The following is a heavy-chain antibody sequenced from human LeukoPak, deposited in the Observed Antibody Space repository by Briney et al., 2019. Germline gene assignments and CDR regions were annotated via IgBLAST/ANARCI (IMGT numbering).Heavy chain of an antibody. CDR1: GGSFSGYY. Sequence: PSETLSLTCAVYGGSFSGYYWSWIRQPPGKGLEWIGEINHSGSTNYNPSLKSRVTISVDTSKNQFSLKLSSVTAADTAVYYCARGRSGRRYCSGGSCPPPIYYYGMDVWGQGTTATVSS. D-gene: IGHD2-15*01. J-gene: IGHJ6*02. CDR2: INHSGST. V-gene: IGHV4-34*01. CDR3: ARGRSGRRYCSGGSCPPPIYYYGMDV.